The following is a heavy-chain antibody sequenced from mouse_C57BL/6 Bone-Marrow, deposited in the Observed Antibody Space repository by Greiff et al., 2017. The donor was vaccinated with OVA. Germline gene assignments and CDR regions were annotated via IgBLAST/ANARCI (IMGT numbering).Heavy chain of an antibody. CDR2: IDPSDSET. CDR1: GYTFTSYW. Sequence: VKLQQPGAELVRPGSSVKLSCKASGYTFTSYWMHWVKQRPIQGLEWIGNIDPSDSETHYNQKFKDKATLTVDKSSSTAYMQRSSLTSEDSAVYYCARLGRGQGYYFDYWGQGTTLTVSS. D-gene: IGHD4-1*01. V-gene: IGHV1-52*01. J-gene: IGHJ2*01. CDR3: ARLGRGQGYYFDY.